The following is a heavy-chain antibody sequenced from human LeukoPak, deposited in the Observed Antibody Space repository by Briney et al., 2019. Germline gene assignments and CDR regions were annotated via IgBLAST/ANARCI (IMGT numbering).Heavy chain of an antibody. CDR2: IYTSGST. V-gene: IGHV4-4*07. D-gene: IGHD2-2*01. CDR1: GGSISSYY. J-gene: IGHJ6*02. Sequence: PSETLSLTCTVSGGSISSYYWSWIRQPAGKGLEWIGRIYTSGSTSYNPSLKSRVTMSVDTSKNQFSLKLSSVTAADTAVYYCARGCSSTSCWLRMDVWGQGTTVTASS. CDR3: ARGCSSTSCWLRMDV.